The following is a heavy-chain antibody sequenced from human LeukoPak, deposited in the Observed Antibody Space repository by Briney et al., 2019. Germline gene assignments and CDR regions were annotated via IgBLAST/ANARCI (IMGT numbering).Heavy chain of an antibody. CDR1: GYTFTSYD. CDR3: ARAKTTVTTLYYYYYYYMDV. Sequence: ASVKVSCKASGYTFTSYDINWVRQATGQGHEWMGWMNTYSGNTGYAQKFQGRVTMPRNTSISTAYMELSSLRSEDTAVYYCARAKTTVTTLYYYYYYYMDVWGKGTTVTVSS. J-gene: IGHJ6*03. V-gene: IGHV1-8*01. CDR2: MNTYSGNT. D-gene: IGHD4-17*01.